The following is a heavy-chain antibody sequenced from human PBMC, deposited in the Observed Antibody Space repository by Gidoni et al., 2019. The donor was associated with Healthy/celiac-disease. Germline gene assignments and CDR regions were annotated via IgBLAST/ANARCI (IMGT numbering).Heavy chain of an antibody. Sequence: QVQLQQWGAGLLKPSETLSLTCAVSGGSFSGYSWSGIRQPPGKGLEWIGEINHSGSTNYNPSLKSRVTISVDTSKNQFSLKLSSVTAADTAVYYGARTGRRGRGDYWGQGTLVTVSS. J-gene: IGHJ4*02. D-gene: IGHD3-10*01. CDR1: GGSFSGYS. CDR2: INHSGST. CDR3: ARTGRRGRGDY. V-gene: IGHV4-34*01.